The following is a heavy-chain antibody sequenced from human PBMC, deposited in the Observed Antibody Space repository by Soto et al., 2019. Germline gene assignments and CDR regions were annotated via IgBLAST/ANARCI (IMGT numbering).Heavy chain of an antibody. V-gene: IGHV3-23*01. CDR3: TKDSGYDSTD. Sequence: HPGGSLRLSCAASGFTFSSYAMNWVRQAPGKGLGWVSGISYGGGSTNYADSVKGRFTISRDNSKSTLYLQMHSLRVEDTALYYCTKDSGYDSTDWGLGTLVTVSS. CDR2: ISYGGGST. CDR1: GFTFSSYA. J-gene: IGHJ4*02. D-gene: IGHD3-9*01.